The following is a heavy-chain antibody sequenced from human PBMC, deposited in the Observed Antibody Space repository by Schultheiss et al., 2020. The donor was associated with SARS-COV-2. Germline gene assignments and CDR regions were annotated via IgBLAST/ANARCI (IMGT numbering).Heavy chain of an antibody. CDR3: ARDSSSLPFYYYYYGMDV. CDR2: ISSSGSTI. D-gene: IGHD5/OR15-5a*01. J-gene: IGHJ6*02. CDR1: GFTFSNAW. Sequence: GGSLRLSCAASGFTFSNAWMTWVRQAPGKGLEWVSYISSSGSTIYYADSVKGRFTISRDNSKNTLYLQMNSLRAEDTAVYYCARDSSSLPFYYYYYGMDVWGQGTTVTVSS. V-gene: IGHV3-48*01.